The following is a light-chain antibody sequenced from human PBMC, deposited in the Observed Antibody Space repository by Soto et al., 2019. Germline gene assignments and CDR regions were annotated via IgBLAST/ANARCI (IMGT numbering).Light chain of an antibody. V-gene: IGKV1-12*01. CDR3: HQASSFPYT. Sequence: DIQMTQSPSSVSASVGDTINITCRASHDIKKWLAWYQQKPGKAPKVLIYAASNLESGVSPRFSGSGAGTEFSPTISSLQTEDFATYFCHQASSFPYTFGPGTKVDIK. J-gene: IGKJ3*01. CDR1: HDIKKW. CDR2: AAS.